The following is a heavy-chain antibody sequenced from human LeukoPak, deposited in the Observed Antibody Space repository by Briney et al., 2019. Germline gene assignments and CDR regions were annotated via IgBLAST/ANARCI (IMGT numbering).Heavy chain of an antibody. CDR1: GYSFSNYW. CDR3: ARHLNDYGDQGSGDY. D-gene: IGHD4-17*01. Sequence: GESLKISCKGSGYSFSNYWIGWVRQMPGKGLEWMGIFYPGDSDTRYSPSFEGQVTISADKSFSTAYLQWSSLKASDTAMYYCARHLNDYGDQGSGDYWGQGTLVTVSS. V-gene: IGHV5-51*01. CDR2: FYPGDSDT. J-gene: IGHJ4*02.